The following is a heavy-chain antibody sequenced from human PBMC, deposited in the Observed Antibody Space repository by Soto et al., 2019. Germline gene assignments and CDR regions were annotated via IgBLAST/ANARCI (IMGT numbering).Heavy chain of an antibody. CDR2: IYWNDDK. D-gene: IGHD4-4*01. J-gene: IGHJ4*02. Sequence: VSGPTLVNPTQTLTLTCTFSGFSLNNPGSGVAWIRQPPGKALEWLALIYWNDDKRCSPSLQNRLTIKKDTSRNQVVLTMANMVSVDTATYYCAHKPDYSGAEYWSQGTLVTVSS. V-gene: IGHV2-5*01. CDR3: AHKPDYSGAEY. CDR1: GFSLNNPGSG.